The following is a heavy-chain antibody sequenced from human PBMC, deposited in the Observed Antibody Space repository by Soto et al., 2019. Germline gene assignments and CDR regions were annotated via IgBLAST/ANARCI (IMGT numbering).Heavy chain of an antibody. J-gene: IGHJ6*02. Sequence: QVPLVQSGAEVKKPGASVKVSCKSSGYTFTSYAVHWVRQAPGQRLEWMAWINAGNGNTKYSQKFQGRVTITRDTSASTAYLELSSLRSEDTAVYLCARDFSLEVSSGYSDYYYYGMDVWGQGTTVTVSS. CDR1: GYTFTSYA. D-gene: IGHD3-22*01. CDR3: ARDFSLEVSSGYSDYYYYGMDV. V-gene: IGHV1-3*01. CDR2: INAGNGNT.